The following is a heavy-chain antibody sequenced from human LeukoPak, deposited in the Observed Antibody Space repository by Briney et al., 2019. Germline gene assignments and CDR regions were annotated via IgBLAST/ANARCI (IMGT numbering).Heavy chain of an antibody. CDR1: GFTFSGYA. J-gene: IGHJ4*02. D-gene: IGHD2-15*01. V-gene: IGHV3-33*08. Sequence: PGRTLRLSCAASGFTFSGYAMHWVRQAPGKGLEWVAVIWYDGSNKYYADSVKGRFTISRDNSKNTLYLQMNSLRAEDTAVYYCARELPPVVTYYFDYWGQGTLVTVSS. CDR2: IWYDGSNK. CDR3: ARELPPVVTYYFDY.